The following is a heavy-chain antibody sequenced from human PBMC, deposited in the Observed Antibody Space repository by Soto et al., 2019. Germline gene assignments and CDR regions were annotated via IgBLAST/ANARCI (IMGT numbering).Heavy chain of an antibody. CDR2: ISYDGSNK. Sequence: QVQLVESGGGVVQPGRSLRLSCAASGFTFSSYGMHWVRQAPGKGLEWVAVISYDGSNKYYADSVKGRFTISRDNSKNTLYLQMNSLSAEDTAVYYCAKDGFVYSSSWYTNWFDPWGQGTLVTVSS. J-gene: IGHJ5*02. V-gene: IGHV3-30*18. CDR3: AKDGFVYSSSWYTNWFDP. D-gene: IGHD6-13*01. CDR1: GFTFSSYG.